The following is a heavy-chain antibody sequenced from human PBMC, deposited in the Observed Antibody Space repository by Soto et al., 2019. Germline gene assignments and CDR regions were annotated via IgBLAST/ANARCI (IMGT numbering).Heavy chain of an antibody. CDR2: INTDGRST. V-gene: IGHV3-74*01. CDR3: TRGTSAWLWGN. CDR1: GFTFSDAW. J-gene: IGHJ4*02. Sequence: EEQLVESGGGLVQPGGSLRLSCAASGFTFSDAWMHWVRQGPGKGLMWVSGINTDGRSTTYADSVKDRFTISRDNNKNTVYLQLNRLRAEDTAVYFCTRGTSAWLWGNWGQGTPVTVSS. D-gene: IGHD5-12*01.